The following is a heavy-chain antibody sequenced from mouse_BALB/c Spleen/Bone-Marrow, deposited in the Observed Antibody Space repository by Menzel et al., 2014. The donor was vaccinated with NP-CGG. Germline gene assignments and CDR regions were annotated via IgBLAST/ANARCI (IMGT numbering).Heavy chain of an antibody. D-gene: IGHD2-1*01. CDR2: INPDSSTI. CDR1: GLDFSRYW. Sequence: EVQGVESGGGLVQPGGSLKLSCAASGLDFSRYWMSWVRQAPGKGLEWIGEINPDSSTINYTPSLKDKFIISRDNAKNTLYLQMSKVRSEDTALYYCARDGYYGYSDYWGQGTTLTVSS. J-gene: IGHJ2*01. CDR3: ARDGYYGYSDY. V-gene: IGHV4-1*02.